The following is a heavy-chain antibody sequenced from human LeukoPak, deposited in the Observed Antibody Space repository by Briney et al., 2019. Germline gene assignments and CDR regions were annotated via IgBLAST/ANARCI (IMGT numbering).Heavy chain of an antibody. CDR1: GGSISSGSYS. Sequence: SETLSLTSTVSGGSISSGSYSWSWIRQPAGKGLEWIGRIYTSGSTNYNPSLKSRVTISVDTSKNQFSMKLSSVTAADTAVYYCASSTGSGSYYPLFDYWGQGTLVTVSS. CDR3: ASSTGSGSYYPLFDY. D-gene: IGHD3-10*01. V-gene: IGHV4-61*02. CDR2: IYTSGST. J-gene: IGHJ4*02.